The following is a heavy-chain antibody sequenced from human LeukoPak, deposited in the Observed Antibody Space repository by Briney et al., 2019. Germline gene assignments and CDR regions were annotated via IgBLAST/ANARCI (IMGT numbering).Heavy chain of an antibody. CDR1: GFTFSSYA. V-gene: IGHV3-30-3*01. CDR3: AKVARRAVSSSTSDTPYDY. CDR2: ISYDGSNK. Sequence: PGGSLRLSCAASGFTFSSYAMHWVRQAPGKGLEWVAVISYDGSNKYYADSVKGRFTISRDNSKNTLYLQMNSLRAEDTAVYYCAKVARRAVSSSTSDTPYDYWGQGTLVTVSS. D-gene: IGHD6-6*01. J-gene: IGHJ4*02.